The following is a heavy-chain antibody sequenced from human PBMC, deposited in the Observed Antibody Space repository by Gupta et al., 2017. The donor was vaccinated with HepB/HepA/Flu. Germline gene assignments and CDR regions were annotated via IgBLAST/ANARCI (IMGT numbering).Heavy chain of an antibody. V-gene: IGHV2-26*01. CDR3: APAWFASNWLDP. D-gene: IGHD3-10*01. CDR2: IFSDDEE. Sequence: QVTLKESGPVLVKPTETLTLTCTVSGLSFSSPKMGVSWIRQPPGKPLEWLAHIFSDDEESYSPSLRNRLTVSKDTSKSQVVLTMTNMDPVDTATYFCAPAWFASNWLDPWGQGILVTVSS. J-gene: IGHJ5*02. CDR1: GLSFSSPKMG.